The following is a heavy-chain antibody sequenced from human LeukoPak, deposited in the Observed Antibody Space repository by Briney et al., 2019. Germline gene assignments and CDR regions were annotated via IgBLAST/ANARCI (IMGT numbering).Heavy chain of an antibody. CDR2: IYPGDSDT. J-gene: IGHJ4*02. D-gene: IGHD3-22*01. V-gene: IGHV5-51*01. Sequence: GESLKISCKASGYTFTSYWIGWVRQMPGKGLEWMGIIYPGDSDTRYSPSFQGQVTISADKSISTAYLQWSSLKASDTAMYYCARRFSYYYDSSGYFDYWGQGTLVTVSS. CDR3: ARRFSYYYDSSGYFDY. CDR1: GYTFTSYW.